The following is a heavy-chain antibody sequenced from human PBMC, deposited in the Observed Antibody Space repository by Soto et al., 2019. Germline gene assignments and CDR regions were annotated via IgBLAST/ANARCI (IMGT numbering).Heavy chain of an antibody. D-gene: IGHD1-26*01. V-gene: IGHV3-13*01. J-gene: IGHJ4*02. CDR3: ARRLERRVGAASH. CDR2: IGTLGDT. Sequence: EVGLVESGGGLVQPGGSLRLSCAASGFTFSDYDLHWVRQGTEKGLEWVSGIGTLGDTYYAGSVRGRLIISRDNTKNSLFLQMSSLRDDYTAVYHCARRLERRVGAASHWGQGTRVSVSS. CDR1: GFTFSDYD.